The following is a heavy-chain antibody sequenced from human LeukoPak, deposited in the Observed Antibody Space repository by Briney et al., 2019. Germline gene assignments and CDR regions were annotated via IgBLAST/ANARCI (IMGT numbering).Heavy chain of an antibody. V-gene: IGHV1-46*01. CDR2: INPSGGST. CDR3: ARQRITMIVVVGRAFDI. D-gene: IGHD3-22*01. Sequence: ASVKVSCKASGYTFTSYYMHWVRQAPGQGLEWMGIINPSGGSTSYAQKFQGRVTMTRDMSTSTVYMELSSLRSEDTAVYYCARQRITMIVVVGRAFDIWGQGTMVTVSS. J-gene: IGHJ3*02. CDR1: GYTFTSYY.